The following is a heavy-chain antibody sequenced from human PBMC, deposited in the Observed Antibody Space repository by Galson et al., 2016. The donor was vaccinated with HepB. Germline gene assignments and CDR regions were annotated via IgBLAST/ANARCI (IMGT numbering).Heavy chain of an antibody. CDR1: GFTFSTYA. V-gene: IGHV3-30-3*01. Sequence: SLRLSCAASGFTFSTYAVHWVRQAPGKGLEWVAVISSDGSNKYYADSVRGRFTISRDISKNMLYLQMNSLRPEDTAVYYCARDGFSLDFYVWGSYRLNWFDPWGQGTLVTVSS. J-gene: IGHJ5*02. CDR2: ISSDGSNK. D-gene: IGHD3-16*02. CDR3: ARDGFSLDFYVWGSYRLNWFDP.